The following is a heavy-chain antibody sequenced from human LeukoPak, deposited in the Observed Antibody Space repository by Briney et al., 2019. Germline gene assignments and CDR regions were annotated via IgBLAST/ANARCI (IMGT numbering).Heavy chain of an antibody. V-gene: IGHV3-43*02. Sequence: GGSLRLSCGASGFTFDDHPMHWVRQVPGQGLEWVSFISEDGSTTSYADPVKGRFTISRDNSKNSLYLQMNSLRTEDTALYYCAKKSGAPANFDYWGQGALVTVSS. D-gene: IGHD6-13*01. J-gene: IGHJ4*02. CDR1: GFTFDDHP. CDR2: ISEDGSTT. CDR3: AKKSGAPANFDY.